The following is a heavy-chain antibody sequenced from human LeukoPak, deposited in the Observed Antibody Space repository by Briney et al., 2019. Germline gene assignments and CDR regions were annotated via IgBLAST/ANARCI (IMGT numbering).Heavy chain of an antibody. CDR1: GGSINSYY. Sequence: KPSETLSLTCTVSGGSINSYYWSWIRQPAGKGLEWIGRIYSSGSTNYNPSLESRVSMSVDTSKNQFSLKLTSVTAADTAVYYCARGGKATVVTMWGQGILVTVSS. V-gene: IGHV4-4*07. CDR2: IYSSGST. J-gene: IGHJ4*02. CDR3: ARGGKATVVTM. D-gene: IGHD4-23*01.